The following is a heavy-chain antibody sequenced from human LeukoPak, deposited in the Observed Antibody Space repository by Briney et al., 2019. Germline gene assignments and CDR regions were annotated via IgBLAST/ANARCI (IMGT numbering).Heavy chain of an antibody. CDR3: ARVFRGAVTSNWFDP. CDR2: ITDSGST. V-gene: IGHV4-59*01. Sequence: PSETLSLTCTVSGGSITSYYWTWIRQPPGKGLEWNGYITDSGSTNYNPSLKSRVTMSVDSSNTEFSLRLNSVTAADTAVYYCARVFRGAVTSNWFDPWGQGTLVTVSS. CDR1: GGSITSYY. D-gene: IGHD4-17*01. J-gene: IGHJ5*02.